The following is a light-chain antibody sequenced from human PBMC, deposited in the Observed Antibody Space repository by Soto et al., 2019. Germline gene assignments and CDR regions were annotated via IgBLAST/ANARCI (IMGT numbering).Light chain of an antibody. CDR2: DVS. V-gene: IGLV2-14*01. J-gene: IGLJ1*01. CDR1: SSDVGGYNY. CDR3: SSYTSSSTLYV. Sequence: QSALTQPASVSGSPGQSITISCTGTSSDVGGYNYVSWYQQHPGKAPKLMIYDVSNRPXXXXXXXSGSKSGNTASLTISGXXXXXXXXXXCSSYTSSSTLYVFGTGTKLTVL.